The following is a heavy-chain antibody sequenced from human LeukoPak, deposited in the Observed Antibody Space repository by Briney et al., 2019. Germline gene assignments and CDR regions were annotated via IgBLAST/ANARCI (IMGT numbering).Heavy chain of an antibody. CDR2: IKQDGSEK. CDR3: ARDHSGDSSGYYYGDAFDI. D-gene: IGHD3-22*01. Sequence: GGSLRLSCAASGFTFSSYWMSWVRQAPGKELEWVANIKQDGSEKYYVDSVKGRFTISRDNAKNSLYLQMNSLRAEDTAVYYCARDHSGDSSGYYYGDAFDIWGQGTMVTVSS. J-gene: IGHJ3*02. CDR1: GFTFSSYW. V-gene: IGHV3-7*01.